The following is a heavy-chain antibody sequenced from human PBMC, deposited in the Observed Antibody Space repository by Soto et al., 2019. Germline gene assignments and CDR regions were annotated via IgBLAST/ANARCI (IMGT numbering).Heavy chain of an antibody. Sequence: SETLSLTCTVSGGSISSSSYYWGWIRQPPGQGLEWIGSIYYSGSTYYNPSLKSRVTISVDTSKNQFSLKLSSVTAADTAVYYCARAPYYDDSSGYYIDYWGQGTLVTVSS. D-gene: IGHD3-22*01. V-gene: IGHV4-39*07. CDR2: IYYSGST. CDR3: ARAPYYDDSSGYYIDY. J-gene: IGHJ4*02. CDR1: GGSISSSSYY.